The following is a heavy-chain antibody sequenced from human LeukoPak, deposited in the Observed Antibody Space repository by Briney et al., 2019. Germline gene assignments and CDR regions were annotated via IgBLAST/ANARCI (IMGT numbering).Heavy chain of an antibody. V-gene: IGHV4-39*07. CDR2: IYYSGST. CDR1: GGSVNSGRYY. J-gene: IGHJ4*02. CDR3: AREEPQQDRWLTSRTLDY. D-gene: IGHD5-24*01. Sequence: PSETLSLTCTVSGGSVNSGRYYWGWIRQPPGKGLEWIGSIYYSGSTYYNPSLKSRVTISVDTSKNQFSLKLSSVTAADTAVYYCAREEPQQDRWLTSRTLDYWGQGTLVTVSS.